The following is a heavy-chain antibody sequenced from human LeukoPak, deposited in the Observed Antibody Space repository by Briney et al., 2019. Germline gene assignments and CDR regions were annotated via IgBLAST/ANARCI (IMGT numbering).Heavy chain of an antibody. V-gene: IGHV4-38-2*02. CDR2: IYHSGST. J-gene: IGHJ4*02. CDR3: ARDRPGGGGASDY. Sequence: SETLSLTCAVSGYSISSGYYWGWIRRPPGKGLEWIGTIYHSGSTYYNPSLKSRVTMSVDTSKNQFSLKLSSVTAADTAVYYCARDRPGGGGASDYWGQGTLVTVSS. CDR1: GYSISSGYY. D-gene: IGHD2-15*01.